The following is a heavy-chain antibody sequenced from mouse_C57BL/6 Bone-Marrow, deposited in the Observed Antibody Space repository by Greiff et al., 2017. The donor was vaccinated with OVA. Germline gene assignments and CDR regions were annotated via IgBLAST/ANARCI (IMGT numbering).Heavy chain of an antibody. CDR2: INPYNGGT. J-gene: IGHJ4*01. V-gene: IGHV1-19*01. CDR1: GYTFTDYY. D-gene: IGHD1-1*01. Sequence: EVQLQQSGPVLVKPGASVKMSCKASGYTFTDYYMNWVKQSHGKSLEWIGVINPYNGGTSYNQKFKGKATLTVDKSSSTAYMELNSLTSEDSAVYYCARGIYYYGSSPPYYYAMDYWGQGTSVTVSS. CDR3: ARGIYYYGSSPPYYYAMDY.